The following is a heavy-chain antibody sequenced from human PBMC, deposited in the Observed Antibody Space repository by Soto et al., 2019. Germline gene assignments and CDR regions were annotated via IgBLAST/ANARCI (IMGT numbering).Heavy chain of an antibody. D-gene: IGHD3-9*01. CDR1: GGSMNSYY. Sequence: SETLSLTCTVSGGSMNSYYWSWIRQPPGKGLEWIGYISYSGTTHYNPSLKSRVTISVDTSKNQFSLKLSSVTAADTAVYYCARARGILTGYYRGPHNWFDPWGQGTLVTVSS. CDR2: ISYSGTT. CDR3: ARARGILTGYYRGPHNWFDP. V-gene: IGHV4-59*12. J-gene: IGHJ5*02.